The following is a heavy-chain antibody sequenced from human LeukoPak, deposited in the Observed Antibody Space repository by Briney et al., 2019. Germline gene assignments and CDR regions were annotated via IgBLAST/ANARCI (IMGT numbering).Heavy chain of an antibody. V-gene: IGHV4-59*01. Sequence: SETLSHTCTVSGGSISSYYWSWIRQPPGKGLEWIRYIYHSGTTNYNPSLKSRVTISVDTSESQFSLKLSSVTAADTAIYYCARNIVGPRQVDYWGQGTLVTVSS. CDR2: IYHSGTT. CDR3: ARNIVGPRQVDY. CDR1: GGSISSYY. D-gene: IGHD1-26*01. J-gene: IGHJ4*02.